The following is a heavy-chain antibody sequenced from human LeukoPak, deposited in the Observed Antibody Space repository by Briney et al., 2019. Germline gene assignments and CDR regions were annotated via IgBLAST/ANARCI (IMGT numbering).Heavy chain of an antibody. CDR3: ARMAAAGYFDY. V-gene: IGHV3-48*01. D-gene: IGHD6-13*01. J-gene: IGHJ4*02. Sequence: GGSLRLSCAASGFTFSNYNMNWVRQAPGKGLEWVSYISYSSSNIYYADSVKGRFTISRDNAKNSLYLQMNSRRAEDTAVYYCARMAAAGYFDYWGQGTLVTVSS. CDR1: GFTFSNYN. CDR2: ISYSSSNI.